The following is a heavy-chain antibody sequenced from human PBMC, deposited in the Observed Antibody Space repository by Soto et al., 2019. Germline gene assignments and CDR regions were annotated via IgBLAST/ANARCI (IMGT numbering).Heavy chain of an antibody. CDR3: AKDINSSGWYSLDY. CDR1: GFSFDDYT. D-gene: IGHD6-19*01. CDR2: ITWDGGST. J-gene: IGHJ4*02. V-gene: IGHV3-43*01. Sequence: GGSLRLSCAASGFSFDDYTMHWVRQGPGKGLEWVSLITWDGGSTYYADSVKGRFTISRDNSKNSLYLQMNSLRTEDTALYYCAKDINSSGWYSLDYWGQGTLVTV.